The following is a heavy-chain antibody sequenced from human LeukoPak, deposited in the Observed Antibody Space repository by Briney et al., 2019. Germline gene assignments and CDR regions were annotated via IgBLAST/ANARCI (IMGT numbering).Heavy chain of an antibody. J-gene: IGHJ4*02. CDR2: IKQDGSEK. V-gene: IGHV3-7*01. CDR3: ARESSGRSLNY. D-gene: IGHD1-26*01. CDR1: GFTFSSYW. Sequence: GGSLRLSCAASGFTFSSYWMSWVRQAPGKGLEWVANIKQDGSEKYYVDSVKGRFTISRDNAKNSLYLQMNSLRAEDTGIYYCARESSGRSLNYWGQGTQVTVSS.